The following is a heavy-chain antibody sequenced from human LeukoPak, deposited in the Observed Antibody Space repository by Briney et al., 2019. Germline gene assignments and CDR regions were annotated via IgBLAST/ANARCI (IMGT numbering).Heavy chain of an antibody. CDR3: ARAEQIRYFDWLSYAHWGDY. J-gene: IGHJ4*02. D-gene: IGHD3-9*01. CDR2: INPNSGGT. Sequence: GASVKVSCKASGYTFTGYYMHWVRQAPGQGLEWMGWINPNSGGTNYAQKFQGRVTMTRDTSISTAYMELSRLRSDDTAVYYCARAEQIRYFDWLSYAHWGDYWGQGTLVTVSS. CDR1: GYTFTGYY. V-gene: IGHV1-2*02.